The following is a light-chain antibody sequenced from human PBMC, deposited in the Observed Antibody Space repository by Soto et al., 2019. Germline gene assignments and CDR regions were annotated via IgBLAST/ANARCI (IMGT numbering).Light chain of an antibody. CDR2: GAS. CDR3: QQYNNWPLT. V-gene: IGKV3-15*01. Sequence: MVMTQSPATLSVSPGERATLSCRASQSVTSKLAWYQQKPGQAPRLLIYGASTRATGIPARFSGSGFGTEFTLTISSLQSEDFAAYYCQQYNNWPLTFGGGTKVEIK. J-gene: IGKJ4*01. CDR1: QSVTSK.